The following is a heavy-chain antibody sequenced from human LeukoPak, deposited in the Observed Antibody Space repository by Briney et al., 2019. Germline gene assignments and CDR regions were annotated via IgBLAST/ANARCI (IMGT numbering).Heavy chain of an antibody. CDR2: ISSSSDYI. CDR3: ARDPYSGSYGNYYYYFMDV. J-gene: IGHJ6*03. V-gene: IGHV3-21*04. CDR1: GFTFSNYN. Sequence: GGSLRLSCAVSGFTFSNYNMNWVRQAPGKGLEWVSSISSSSDYIYYADSVKGRFTISRDNAKNSLYLQMDSLRVEDTAVYYCARDPYSGSYGNYYYYFMDVWGKGTTVTISS. D-gene: IGHD1-26*01.